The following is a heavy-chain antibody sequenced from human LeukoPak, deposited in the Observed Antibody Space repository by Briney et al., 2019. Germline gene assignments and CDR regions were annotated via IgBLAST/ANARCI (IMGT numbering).Heavy chain of an antibody. D-gene: IGHD3-22*01. CDR3: AKATWGYYYDSSGYIDY. V-gene: IGHV3-21*04. Sequence: PGGSLRLSCAASGFTFSSYSMNWVRQAPGKGLEWVSSISSSSSYIYYADSVKGRFTISRDNSKNTLYLQMNSLRAEDTAVYYCAKATWGYYYDSSGYIDYWGQGTLVTVSS. CDR2: ISSSSSYI. J-gene: IGHJ4*02. CDR1: GFTFSSYS.